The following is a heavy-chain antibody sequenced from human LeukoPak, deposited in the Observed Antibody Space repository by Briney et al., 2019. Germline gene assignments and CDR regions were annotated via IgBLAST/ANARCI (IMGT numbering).Heavy chain of an antibody. D-gene: IGHD6-19*01. CDR1: GGSISSYY. J-gene: IGHJ5*02. CDR3: ARELYSKGSGHPSTQFDP. Sequence: SETLSLTCTVSGGSISSYYWSWIRQPAGKGLEWIGRIYTSGSTNYNPSLKSRVTMSVDTSKNQFSLKLSSVTAADTAVYYRARELYSKGSGHPSTQFDPWGQGTLVTVSS. V-gene: IGHV4-4*07. CDR2: IYTSGST.